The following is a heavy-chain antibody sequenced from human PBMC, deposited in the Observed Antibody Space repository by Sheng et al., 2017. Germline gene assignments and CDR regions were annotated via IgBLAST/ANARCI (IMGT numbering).Heavy chain of an antibody. CDR2: INHSGST. V-gene: IGHV4-34*01. J-gene: IGHJ6*02. CDR3: ARVQARSNWGSYRQANRYGMDV. D-gene: IGHD3-16*02. CDR1: GGSFSGYY. Sequence: QVQLQQWGAGLLKPSETLSLTCAVYGGSFSGYYWSWIRQPPGKGLEWIGEINHSGSTNYNPSLKSRVTISVDTSKNQFSLKLSSVTAADTAVYYCARVQARSNWGSYRQANRYGMDVWDQGP.